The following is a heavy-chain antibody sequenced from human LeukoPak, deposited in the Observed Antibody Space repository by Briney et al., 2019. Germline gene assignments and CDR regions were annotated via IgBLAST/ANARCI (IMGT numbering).Heavy chain of an antibody. CDR1: GFTFDDYA. CDR3: AKERGGFGELSPDY. Sequence: GGSLRLSCAASGFTFDDYAMHWVRQAPGKGLEWVSGISWNSGSIGYADSVKGRFTISRDNAKNSLYLQMNSLRAEDTALYYCAKERGGFGELSPDYWGQGTLVTVSS. V-gene: IGHV3-9*01. CDR2: ISWNSGSI. D-gene: IGHD3-10*01. J-gene: IGHJ4*02.